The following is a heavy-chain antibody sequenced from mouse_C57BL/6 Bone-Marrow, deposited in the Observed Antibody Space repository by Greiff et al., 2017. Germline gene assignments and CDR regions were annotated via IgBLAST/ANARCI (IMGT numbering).Heavy chain of an antibody. V-gene: IGHV14-4*01. D-gene: IGHD1-1*01. J-gene: IGHJ2*01. CDR2: IDPENGDT. CDR3: TTVVHY. Sequence: EVKLVESGAELVRPGASVKLSCTASGFNIKDDYMHWVKQRPEQGLEWIGWIDPENGDTEYASKFQGKATITADTSSNTAYLQLSSLTSEDTAGYYCTTVVHYWGQGTTLTVSS. CDR1: GFNIKDDY.